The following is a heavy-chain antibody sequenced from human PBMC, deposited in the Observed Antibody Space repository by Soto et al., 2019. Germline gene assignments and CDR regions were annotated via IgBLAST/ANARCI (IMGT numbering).Heavy chain of an antibody. CDR2: ISYNGRNK. CDR1: GFTFSGYA. Sequence: VQLVESGGGVVQPGRSLTLSCAASGFTFSGYAMHWLRQAPGKGLEWVAFISYNGRNKLHADSVKGRFTISRDNSKNSLYLQMNSLGAEDTAVYYCAQEVDAFDIWGQGTMVTVSS. V-gene: IGHV3-30*18. J-gene: IGHJ3*02. CDR3: AQEVDAFDI.